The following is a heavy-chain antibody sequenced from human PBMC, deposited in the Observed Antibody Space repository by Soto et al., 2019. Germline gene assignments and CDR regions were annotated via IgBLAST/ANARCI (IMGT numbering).Heavy chain of an antibody. CDR3: EKDLTGATCA. D-gene: IGHD7-27*01. J-gene: IGHJ5*02. V-gene: IGHV3-23*01. CDR2: ISASGST. CDR1: GFTFISYA. Sequence: EVQVLESGGALVQPGGSLRLSCTTSGFTFISYAFNWVRQAPGRGLEWVSAISASGSTYYAVSVKSRFTIYRDISKNTLFLKINSLRVGDTAVYFCEKDLTGATCAWGQGTVVTVSS.